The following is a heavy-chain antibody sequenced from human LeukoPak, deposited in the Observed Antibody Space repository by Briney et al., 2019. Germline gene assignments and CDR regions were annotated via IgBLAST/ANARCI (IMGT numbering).Heavy chain of an antibody. Sequence: PGGSLRLSCAASGFTFSSYSMTWVRQAPGKGLEWVSSISSSSSYIYYADSVRGRFTISRDNAKNSLYLQMNSLRAEDTAVYYCARDGDYNWFDPWGQGTLVTVSS. V-gene: IGHV3-21*01. CDR1: GFTFSSYS. D-gene: IGHD7-27*01. CDR3: ARDGDYNWFDP. J-gene: IGHJ5*02. CDR2: ISSSSSYI.